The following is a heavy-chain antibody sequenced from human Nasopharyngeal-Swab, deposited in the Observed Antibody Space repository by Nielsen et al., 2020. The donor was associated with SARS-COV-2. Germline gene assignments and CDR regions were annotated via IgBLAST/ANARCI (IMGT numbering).Heavy chain of an antibody. D-gene: IGHD3-9*01. J-gene: IGHJ6*02. Sequence: SVKVSCKASGFTFTSSAVQWVRQARGQRLEWIGWIVVGSGNTNYAQKFQERVTITRDMSTSTAYMELSSLRSEDTAVYYCAADRRYFDWLLGEYYGMDVWGQGTTVTVSS. CDR1: GFTFTSSA. CDR2: IVVGSGNT. CDR3: AADRRYFDWLLGEYYGMDV. V-gene: IGHV1-58*01.